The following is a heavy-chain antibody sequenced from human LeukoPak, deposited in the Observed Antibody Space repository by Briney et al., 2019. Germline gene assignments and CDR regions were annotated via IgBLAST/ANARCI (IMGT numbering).Heavy chain of an antibody. CDR2: ISGSGGDT. J-gene: IGHJ6*02. D-gene: IGHD3-10*01. CDR3: AKAVWFGELDYYFFGLDV. Sequence: PGGSLRLPCAAFGFTFSSYAMGWVRQAPGKGLEWVSAISGSGGDTYYADSVKGRFTFSRDNSKNTLYLQMNSLRPEDTALYYCAKAVWFGELDYYFFGLDVWGQGTTVTVSS. CDR1: GFTFSSYA. V-gene: IGHV3-23*01.